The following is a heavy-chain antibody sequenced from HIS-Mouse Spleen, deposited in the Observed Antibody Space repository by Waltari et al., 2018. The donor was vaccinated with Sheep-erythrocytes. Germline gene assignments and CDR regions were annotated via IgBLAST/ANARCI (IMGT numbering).Heavy chain of an antibody. CDR3: ASLYDYDSSGDYFDY. Sequence: QLQLQESGPGLVKPSETLSLTCAVSDGSISSSGYYWGWTRQPPGKGLAWLGCIYYSGSTHYNPSLKSWVTMSVGPSKIEFSMKRLSVTAAVTVVYYCASLYDYDSSGDYFDYWGQVTLVTVAS. J-gene: IGHJ4*02. D-gene: IGHD3-22*01. CDR1: DGSISSSGYY. V-gene: IGHV4-39*01. CDR2: IYYSGST.